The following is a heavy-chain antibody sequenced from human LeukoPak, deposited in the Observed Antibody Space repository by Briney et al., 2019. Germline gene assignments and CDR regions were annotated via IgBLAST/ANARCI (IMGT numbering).Heavy chain of an antibody. D-gene: IGHD2-21*01. J-gene: IGHJ6*03. Sequence: GGSLRLSCAASAFTFSGYAMTWVRQAPGKGLEWVSAISGSGSNTYYADSVKGRFTISRDNSKNTLYLKMNSLRAEDTAVYYCAKGSYQTMIGYYYSYMDVWGKGTTVIVSS. CDR1: AFTFSGYA. CDR3: AKGSYQTMIGYYYSYMDV. V-gene: IGHV3-23*01. CDR2: ISGSGSNT.